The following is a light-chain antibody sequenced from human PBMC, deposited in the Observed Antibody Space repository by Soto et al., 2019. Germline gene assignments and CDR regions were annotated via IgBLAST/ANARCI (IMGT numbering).Light chain of an antibody. CDR1: QSVSYY. V-gene: IGKV1-5*03. CDR3: QQYDRFPVT. CDR2: KAS. Sequence: DIQMTQSPSTLSASVGDRVTITCRASQSVSYYLAWYQQKPGKAPQLLIYKASNVQFGVPSRFSGSGSMTDFTLNISSLQPDDFATYYCQQYDRFPVTFGQGTKLDI. J-gene: IGKJ2*01.